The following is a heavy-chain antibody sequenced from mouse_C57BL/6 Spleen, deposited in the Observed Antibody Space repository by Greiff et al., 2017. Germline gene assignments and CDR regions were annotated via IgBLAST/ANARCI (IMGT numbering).Heavy chain of an antibody. D-gene: IGHD2-4*01. CDR2: IHPNSGST. CDR1: GYTFTSYW. CDR3: ARGSYDYDDGGYYYAMDY. V-gene: IGHV1-64*01. J-gene: IGHJ4*01. Sequence: VQLQQPGAELVKPGASVKLSCKASGYTFTSYWMHWVKQRPGQGLEWIGMIHPNSGSTNYNEKFKSKATLTVDKSSSTAYMQLSSLTSEDSAVYYCARGSYDYDDGGYYYAMDYWGQGTSVTVSS.